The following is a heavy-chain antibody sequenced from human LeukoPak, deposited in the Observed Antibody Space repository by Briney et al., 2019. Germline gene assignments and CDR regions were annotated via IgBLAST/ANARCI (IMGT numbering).Heavy chain of an antibody. D-gene: IGHD3-9*01. CDR2: IYYSGST. CDR1: GGSISSTSYF. CDR3: ARAFGRLVRGLDY. Sequence: PSETLSLTCTVSGGSISSTSYFWGWIRQPPGKGLEWIGSIYYSGSTYYNPSLKSRITISVDMSKNQFSLKLSSVTAADTAVYYCARAFGRLVRGLDYWGQGTLVTVSS. J-gene: IGHJ4*02. V-gene: IGHV4-39*07.